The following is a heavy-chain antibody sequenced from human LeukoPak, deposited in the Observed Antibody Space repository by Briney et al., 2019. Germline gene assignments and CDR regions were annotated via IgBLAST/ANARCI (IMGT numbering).Heavy chain of an antibody. J-gene: IGHJ4*02. CDR3: AKHFCTGLDCSLFDS. V-gene: IGHV3-23*01. CDR2: IRSAVETT. Sequence: RSGGSLRLSCAASGFTMSHYGVSWVRQAPGKGLEWISGIRSAVETTHYADSVKGRFIISRDDSKNALSLQLNSLRPEDTALYYCAKHFCTGLDCSLFDSWGQGTLVTVSP. D-gene: IGHD3/OR15-3a*01. CDR1: GFTMSHYG.